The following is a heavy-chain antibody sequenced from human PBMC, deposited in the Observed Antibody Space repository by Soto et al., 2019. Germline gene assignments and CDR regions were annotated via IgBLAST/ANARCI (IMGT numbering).Heavy chain of an antibody. CDR3: ARIKGTDRYHDYYYYGMDV. CDR2: IFSNDEK. Sequence: QVTLKESGPVRVKPTETLTLTCTVSGFSLSNARMGVSWIRQPPGKALEWLAHIFSNDEKSYSTSLKSRLTISKDTSKSQVVLTMTNMDSVDTATYYCARIKGTDRYHDYYYYGMDVWGQGTTVTVSS. D-gene: IGHD1-20*01. CDR1: GFSLSNARMG. V-gene: IGHV2-26*01. J-gene: IGHJ6*02.